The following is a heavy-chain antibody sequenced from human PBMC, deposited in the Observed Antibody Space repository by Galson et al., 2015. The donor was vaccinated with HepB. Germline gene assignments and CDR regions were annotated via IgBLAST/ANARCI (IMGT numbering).Heavy chain of an antibody. CDR2: IKPDGSQK. CDR3: AKEGAAAGLPYFDY. D-gene: IGHD6-13*01. J-gene: IGHJ4*02. CDR1: GFTFGSYW. V-gene: IGHV3-7*03. Sequence: SLRLSCAASGFTFGSYWMSWVRQTPGKGLEWVASIKPDGSQKYYVDSVKGRFAISRDNAKNSLYLQMDSLRVEDTAVYYCAKEGAAAGLPYFDYWGQGILVTVSS.